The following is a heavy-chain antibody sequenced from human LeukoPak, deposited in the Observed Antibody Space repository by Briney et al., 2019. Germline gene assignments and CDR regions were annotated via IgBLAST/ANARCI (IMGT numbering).Heavy chain of an antibody. Sequence: GGSLRLSCAASGFTVSSNYMSWVRQAPGKGLEWVSVIYSGGSTYYADFVKGRFTISRDNAKNSLYLQMNSLRAEDTAVYYCASGAAAAGIRSYWGQGTLVTVSS. D-gene: IGHD6-13*01. CDR3: ASGAAAAGIRSY. V-gene: IGHV3-53*01. CDR1: GFTVSSNY. J-gene: IGHJ4*02. CDR2: IYSGGST.